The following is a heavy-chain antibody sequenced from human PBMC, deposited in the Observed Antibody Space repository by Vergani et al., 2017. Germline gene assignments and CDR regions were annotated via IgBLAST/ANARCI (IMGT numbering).Heavy chain of an antibody. J-gene: IGHJ6*02. CDR3: ARALLRAAAGTRGQYYYGMDV. V-gene: IGHV3-11*01. D-gene: IGHD6-13*01. CDR1: GFTFSAYY. Sequence: QVQLVESGGGLVKPGGSLRLSCAASGFTFSAYYMSWIRQAPGKGLEWVSYISSSGSTIYYADSVKGRFTISRDNAKTSLYLQMNCLRAEATAVYFCARALLRAAAGTRGQYYYGMDVWGQGTTVTVSS. CDR2: ISSSGSTI.